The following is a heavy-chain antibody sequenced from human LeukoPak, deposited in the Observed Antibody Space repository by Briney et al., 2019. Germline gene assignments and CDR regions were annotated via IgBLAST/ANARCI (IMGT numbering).Heavy chain of an antibody. J-gene: IGHJ6*02. V-gene: IGHV3-64D*06. CDR2: ISSNGGST. CDR1: GFTFSSYA. D-gene: IGHD2-2*02. Sequence: PGRCLRLSCAASGFTFSSYAMHWVRQAPGKGLEYVSAISSNGGSTYYADSVKGRFTISRDNSKNTLYLQMSSLRAEDTAVYYCVKWYEGSSTSCYIPYYYYGMDVWGQGTTVTVSS. CDR3: VKWYEGSSTSCYIPYYYYGMDV.